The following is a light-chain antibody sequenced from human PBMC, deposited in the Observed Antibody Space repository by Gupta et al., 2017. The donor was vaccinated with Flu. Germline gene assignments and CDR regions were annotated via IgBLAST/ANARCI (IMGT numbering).Light chain of an antibody. CDR3: TSYTSSTTLVA. J-gene: IGLJ2*01. Sequence: RSEVGGYNYVSWYQQHPGKAPKLMIYDVSNRPSGVPQRFSGSKSGNTASLTISELQAEDEADYYCTSYTSSTTLVAFGGGTRLTVL. CDR1: RSEVGGYNY. CDR2: DVS. V-gene: IGLV2-14*03.